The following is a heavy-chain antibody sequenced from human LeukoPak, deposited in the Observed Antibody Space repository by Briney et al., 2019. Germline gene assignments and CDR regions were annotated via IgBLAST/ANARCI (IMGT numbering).Heavy chain of an antibody. V-gene: IGHV4-4*07. CDR3: AREVVTYYDFWSGSRNWFDP. Sequence: PSETLSLTCTVSGGSISSYYWSWIRQPAGKGLEWIGRIYTSASTNYNPSLKSRVTMSVDTSKNQFSLKLSSVTAADTAVYYCAREVVTYYDFWSGSRNWFDPWGQGTLVTVSS. CDR2: IYTSAST. CDR1: GGSISSYY. D-gene: IGHD3-3*01. J-gene: IGHJ5*02.